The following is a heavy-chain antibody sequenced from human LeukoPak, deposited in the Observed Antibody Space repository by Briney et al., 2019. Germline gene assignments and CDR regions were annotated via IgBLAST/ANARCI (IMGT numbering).Heavy chain of an antibody. Sequence: SETLSLTCTVSGGSISSSSYYWGWIRQPPGKGLEWIGSIYYSGSTYYNPSLKSRVTISVDTSKNQFSLKLSSVTAADTAVYYCARAAPGKIAVAGTVFDAFDIWGQGTMVTVSS. J-gene: IGHJ3*02. CDR3: ARAAPGKIAVAGTVFDAFDI. D-gene: IGHD6-19*01. CDR1: GGSISSSSYY. CDR2: IYYSGST. V-gene: IGHV4-39*07.